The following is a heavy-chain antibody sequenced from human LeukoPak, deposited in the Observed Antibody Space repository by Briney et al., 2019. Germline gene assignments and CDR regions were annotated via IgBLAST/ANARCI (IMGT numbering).Heavy chain of an antibody. D-gene: IGHD3-10*01. CDR1: GGSISSGSYY. CDR3: ARDYYGSGSYPDY. V-gene: IGHV4-61*02. Sequence: PSETLSLTCTVSGGSISSGSYYWSWIRQPAGKGLEWIGRIYTSGSTNYNPSLKSRVTMSVDTSKNQFSLKLSSVTAADTAVYYCARDYYGSGSYPDYWGQGTLVTVSS. CDR2: IYTSGST. J-gene: IGHJ4*02.